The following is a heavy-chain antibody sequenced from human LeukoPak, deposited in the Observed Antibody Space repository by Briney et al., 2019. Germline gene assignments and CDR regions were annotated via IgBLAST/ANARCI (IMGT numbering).Heavy chain of an antibody. V-gene: IGHV1-3*01. J-gene: IGHJ4*02. CDR1: GYTFTSYA. CDR3: AREGEPLLWFGELLSTWYYFDY. D-gene: IGHD3-10*01. Sequence: ASVKVSCKASGYTFTSYAMHWVRQAPGQRLEWMGWINAGNGNTKYSQEFQGRVTITRDTSASTAYMELSSLRSEDTAVYYCAREGEPLLWFGELLSTWYYFDYWGQGTLVTVSS. CDR2: INAGNGNT.